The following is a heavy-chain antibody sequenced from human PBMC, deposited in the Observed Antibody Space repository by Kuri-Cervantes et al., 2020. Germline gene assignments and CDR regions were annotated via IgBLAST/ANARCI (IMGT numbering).Heavy chain of an antibody. V-gene: IGHV4-31*03. CDR3: ARGRRVFQWLVQGEGNWCDP. CDR2: IYYSGST. J-gene: IGHJ5*02. CDR1: GGSISSGGYY. Sequence: LRLSCTVSGGSISSGGYYWSWIRQHPGKGLEWIGYIYYSGSTYYNPSLKSRVTISVDTSKNQFSLKLSSVTAADTAVYYCARGRRVFQWLVQGEGNWCDPWGQGTLVTVSS. D-gene: IGHD6-19*01.